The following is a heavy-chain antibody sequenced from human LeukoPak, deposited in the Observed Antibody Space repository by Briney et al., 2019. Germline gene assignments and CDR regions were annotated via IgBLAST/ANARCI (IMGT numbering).Heavy chain of an antibody. CDR2: IKYDGSAT. V-gene: IGHV3-74*01. D-gene: IGHD3-3*01. Sequence: GGSLRLSCAASGFTFSNYWMHWIRQVPGKGLVWVSHIKYDGSATNYADSVRGRFTISRDNAKNTLYLQMNSLRAEDTAVYYCVSGSLQSGYNFDYWGQGALVTVSS. J-gene: IGHJ4*02. CDR3: VSGSLQSGYNFDY. CDR1: GFTFSNYW.